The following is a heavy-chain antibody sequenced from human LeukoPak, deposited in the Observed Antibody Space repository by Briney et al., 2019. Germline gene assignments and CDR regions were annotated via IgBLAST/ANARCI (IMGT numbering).Heavy chain of an antibody. J-gene: IGHJ6*03. Sequence: GGSLRLSCATSGFTFNNYNMNWVRQAPGRALEWVSSITSSGTYIFYADSVKGRFTISRDNSKNTLYLQMNSLRAEDTAVYYCARERVPHYYYMDVWGKGTTVTVSS. CDR1: GFTFNNYN. V-gene: IGHV3-21*01. CDR2: ITSSGTYI. CDR3: ARERVPHYYYMDV.